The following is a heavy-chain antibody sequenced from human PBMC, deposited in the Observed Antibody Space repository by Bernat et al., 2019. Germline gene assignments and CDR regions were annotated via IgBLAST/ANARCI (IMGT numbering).Heavy chain of an antibody. D-gene: IGHD6-19*01. CDR3: ARNDLRDSSGWYYFDY. V-gene: IGHV3-48*03. CDR1: GFTFSSYE. CDR2: ISSSGSTI. Sequence: EVQLVESGGGLVQPGWSLRLSCAASGFTFSSYEMNWVRQAPGKGLEWVSYISSSGSTIYYADSVKGRFTISRDNAKNSLYLQMNSLRAEDTAVYYCARNDLRDSSGWYYFDYWGQGTLVTVSS. J-gene: IGHJ4*02.